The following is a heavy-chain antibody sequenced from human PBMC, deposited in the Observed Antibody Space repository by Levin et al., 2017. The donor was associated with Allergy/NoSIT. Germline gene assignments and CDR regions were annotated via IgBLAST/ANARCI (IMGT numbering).Heavy chain of an antibody. CDR2: IYYSGST. V-gene: IGHV4-39*01. CDR1: GGSNSSSSYY. D-gene: IGHD2-15*01. CDR3: ARQLIVVVVAAKILHRHDAFDI. Sequence: PSETLSLTCTVSGGSNSSSSYYWGWIRQPPGKGLEWIGSIYYSGSTYYNPSLKSRVTISVDTSKNQFSLKLSSVTAADTAVYYCARQLIVVVVAAKILHRHDAFDIWGQGTMVTVSS. J-gene: IGHJ3*02.